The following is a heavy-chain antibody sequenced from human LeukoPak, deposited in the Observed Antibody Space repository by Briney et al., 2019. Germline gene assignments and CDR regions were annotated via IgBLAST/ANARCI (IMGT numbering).Heavy chain of an antibody. Sequence: GGSLRLSCAASGFSFSSYGMHWVRQAPGKGLEWVSAISGSGGSTYYADSVKGRFTISRDNSKNTLYLQMNSLRAEDTAVYYCAKDAAAAAAHYYYYYMDVWGKGTTVTVSS. CDR2: ISGSGGST. CDR1: GFSFSSYG. J-gene: IGHJ6*03. V-gene: IGHV3-23*01. CDR3: AKDAAAAAAHYYYYYMDV. D-gene: IGHD6-13*01.